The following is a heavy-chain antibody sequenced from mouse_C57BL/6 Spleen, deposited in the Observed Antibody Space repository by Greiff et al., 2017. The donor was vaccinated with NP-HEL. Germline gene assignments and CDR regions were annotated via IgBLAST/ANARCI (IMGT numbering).Heavy chain of an antibody. J-gene: IGHJ1*03. V-gene: IGHV1-39*01. D-gene: IGHD1-1*01. CDR2: INPNYGTT. CDR1: GYSFTDYN. Sequence: EVQVVESGPELVKPGASVKISCKASGYSFTDYNMNWVKQSNGKSLEWIGVINPNYGTTSYNQKFKGKATLTVDQSSSTAYMQLNSLTSEDSAVYYCARYSYYGSSHWYFDVWGTGTTVTVSS. CDR3: ARYSYYGSSHWYFDV.